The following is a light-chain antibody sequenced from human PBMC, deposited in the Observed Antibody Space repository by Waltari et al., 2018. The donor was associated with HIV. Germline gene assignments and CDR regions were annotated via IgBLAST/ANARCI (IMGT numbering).Light chain of an antibody. Sequence: QSVLTQPPSVSAAPGQNVTISCSGSSSNNAINYVSLYPQLPGTAPQLLIFDNSKRPSGIPDRFSGSRSGTSATLGITGLQTRDEADYHCGTWDSRLSAVVFGGGTKLTVL. CDR3: GTWDSRLSAVV. CDR1: SSNNAINY. CDR2: DNS. J-gene: IGLJ3*02. V-gene: IGLV1-51*01.